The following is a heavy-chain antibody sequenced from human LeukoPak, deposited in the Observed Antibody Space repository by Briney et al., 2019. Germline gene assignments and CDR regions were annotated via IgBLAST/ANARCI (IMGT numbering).Heavy chain of an antibody. CDR2: ISSSGSTI. CDR1: GFTFSSYA. Sequence: GGSLRLSCAASGFTFSSYAMNWVRQAPGKGLEWVSYISSSGSTIYYADSVKGRFTISRDNAKNSLYLQMNSLRAEDTAVYYCAELGITMIGGVWGKGTTVTVSS. J-gene: IGHJ6*04. V-gene: IGHV3-48*03. CDR3: AELGITMIGGV. D-gene: IGHD3-10*02.